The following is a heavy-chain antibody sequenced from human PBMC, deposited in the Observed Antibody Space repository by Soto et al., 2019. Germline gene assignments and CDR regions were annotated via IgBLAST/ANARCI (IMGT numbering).Heavy chain of an antibody. D-gene: IGHD3-10*01. CDR1: GDSVSSNSAG. CDR3: TGFTWFRGVEV. CDR2: TYYKSKWNN. Sequence: SQTLSLTCVISGDSVSSNSAGWNWIRQSPSRGLEWLGRTYYKSKWNNDYALSVKSRITINPDTSKNQFSLHLYSVTPEDTAGFYCTGFTWFRGVEVWGQGPPVTVS. J-gene: IGHJ6*02. V-gene: IGHV6-1*01.